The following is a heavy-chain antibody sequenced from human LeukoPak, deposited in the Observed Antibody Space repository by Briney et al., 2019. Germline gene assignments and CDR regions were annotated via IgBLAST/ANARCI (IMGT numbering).Heavy chain of an antibody. CDR3: ARVGSYDSSGPLGDWFDP. V-gene: IGHV4-59*01. CDR1: GGPISSYY. D-gene: IGHD3-22*01. J-gene: IGHJ5*02. Sequence: PSETLSLTCTVSGGPISSYYWSWIRQPPGKGLEWIGYIYYSGSTNYNPSLKSRVTISVDTSKNQFSLRLSSVTAADTAVYYCARVGSYDSSGPLGDWFDPWGQGTLVTVSS. CDR2: IYYSGST.